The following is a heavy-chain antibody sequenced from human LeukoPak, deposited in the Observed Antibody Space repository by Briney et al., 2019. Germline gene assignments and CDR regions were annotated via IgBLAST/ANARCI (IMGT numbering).Heavy chain of an antibody. CDR2: IYHSGST. J-gene: IGHJ4*02. Sequence: PSETLSLTCAVSGGSISSGGYSWSWIRQPPGKGLEWIGYIYHSGSTYYNPSLKSRVTISVDRSKNQFSLKLSSVTAADTAVYYCARDKDGGTIDYWGQGTLVTVSP. D-gene: IGHD4-23*01. CDR3: ARDKDGGTIDY. CDR1: GGSISSGGYS. V-gene: IGHV4-30-2*01.